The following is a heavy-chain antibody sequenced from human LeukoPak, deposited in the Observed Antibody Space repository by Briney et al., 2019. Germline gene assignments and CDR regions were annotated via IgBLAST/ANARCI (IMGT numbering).Heavy chain of an antibody. CDR3: ARASSSSTRGSVWFDP. J-gene: IGHJ5*02. D-gene: IGHD6-13*01. V-gene: IGHV6-1*01. Sequence: SQTLSLTCAISGDSVSSNSAGWNWIRLSPSRGLEWLGRAYYRSKWYYDYGASVKSRIIINSDTSKNQFSLQLNSVTPEDTAVYYCARASSSSTRGSVWFDPWGQGTLVTVSS. CDR2: AYYRSKWYY. CDR1: GDSVSSNSAG.